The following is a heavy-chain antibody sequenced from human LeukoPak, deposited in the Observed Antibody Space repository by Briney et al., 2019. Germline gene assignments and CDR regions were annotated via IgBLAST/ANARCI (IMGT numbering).Heavy chain of an antibody. J-gene: IGHJ4*02. CDR1: GGTFSSYA. Sequence: GASVKVSCKASGGTFSSYAISWVRQAPGQGLEWMGRIIPILGIANYAQKFQGRVTITADKSTSTAYMELSSLRSEDTAVYYCARDDGDLAVVGYWGQGTLVTVSS. CDR3: ARDDGDLAVVGY. CDR2: IIPILGIA. V-gene: IGHV1-69*04. D-gene: IGHD4-17*01.